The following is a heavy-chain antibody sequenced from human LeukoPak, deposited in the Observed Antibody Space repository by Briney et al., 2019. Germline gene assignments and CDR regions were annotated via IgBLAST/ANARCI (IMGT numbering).Heavy chain of an antibody. V-gene: IGHV4-4*02. J-gene: IGHJ6*02. CDR2: IYRDGTT. CDR3: ATTDGYYYDSSGYYGEYGMDV. Sequence: SETLSLTCAVSGGSVSINNWWSWVRQPPGKGLEWIGEIYRDGTTNYNPSLRSRVTILVDKSRNQFSLKLNSVTAADTAVYYCATTDGYYYDSSGYYGEYGMDVWGQGTTVTVSS. CDR1: GGSVSINNW. D-gene: IGHD3-22*01.